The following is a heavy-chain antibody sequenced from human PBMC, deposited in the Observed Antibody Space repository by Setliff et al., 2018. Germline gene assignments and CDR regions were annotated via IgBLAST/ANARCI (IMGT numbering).Heavy chain of an antibody. CDR1: RFSFGSYA. CDR2: SSGSGSNT. CDR3: VKDWQNYFDSSCYYGSYDF. D-gene: IGHD3-22*01. V-gene: IGHV3-23*01. Sequence: PGGSLRLSCVAARFSFGSYAMSWVRQAPGKGLEWVSASSGSGSNTFYADSVKCRFTISRDNSKKTLYLQMNSLRAEVTAVYYCVKDWQNYFDSSCYYGSYDFWGQGTLVTVSS. J-gene: IGHJ4*02.